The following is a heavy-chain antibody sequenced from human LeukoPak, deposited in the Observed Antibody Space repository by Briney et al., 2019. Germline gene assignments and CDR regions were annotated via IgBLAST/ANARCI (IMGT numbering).Heavy chain of an antibody. CDR2: IRYDGSNK. CDR3: AKDSVVVVAGDLFDY. D-gene: IGHD2-15*01. CDR1: GFTFSSYG. Sequence: PGGSLRLSCAASGFTFSSYGMHGVRQAPGKGLEWVAFIRYDGSNKYYADSVKGRFTISRDNSKNTLYLQMNSLRAEDTAVYYCAKDSVVVVAGDLFDYWGQGTLVTVSS. V-gene: IGHV3-30*02. J-gene: IGHJ4*02.